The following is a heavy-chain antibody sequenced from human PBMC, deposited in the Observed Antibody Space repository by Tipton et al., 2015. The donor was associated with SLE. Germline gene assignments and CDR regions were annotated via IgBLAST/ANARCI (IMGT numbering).Heavy chain of an antibody. D-gene: IGHD2-21*02. CDR2: LYFGVNT. V-gene: IGHV4-59*04. J-gene: IGHJ3*01. CDR3: ARLRGLVLTFDF. CDR1: GGSLKNHY. Sequence: TLSLTCIVSGGSLKNHYWSWIRQPPGKGLEGIGTLYFGVNTYSNPSLKSRVTMSGDTSRNQFSLHPTSVTAADTAVYYCARLRGLVLTFDFWGQATAVTVSS.